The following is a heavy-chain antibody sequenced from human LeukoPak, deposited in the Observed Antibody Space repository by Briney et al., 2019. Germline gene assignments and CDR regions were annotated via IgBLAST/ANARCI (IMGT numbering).Heavy chain of an antibody. CDR3: ARDLGYGDYFYY. Sequence: GGSLRLSCAASGFTFSSYGMHCVRQAPGKGLEWVAVIWYDGSNKYYADSVKGRFTISRDNSKNTLYLQMNSLRAEDTAVYYCARDLGYGDYFYYWGQGTLVTVSS. CDR2: IWYDGSNK. V-gene: IGHV3-33*01. J-gene: IGHJ4*02. CDR1: GFTFSSYG. D-gene: IGHD4-17*01.